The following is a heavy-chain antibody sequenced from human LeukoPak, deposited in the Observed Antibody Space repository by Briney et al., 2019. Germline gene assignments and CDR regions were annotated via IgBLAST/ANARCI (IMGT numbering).Heavy chain of an antibody. V-gene: IGHV3-23*01. CDR3: ARAMTTVTTGYYYYGMDV. J-gene: IGHJ6*02. CDR1: GFTFSSYA. Sequence: GGSLRLSCAASGFTFSSYAMSWVRQAPGKGLEWGSAISGSGGSTYHADSVKGRFTISRDNCKNTLYLQMNSLRAEDTAVYYCARAMTTVTTGYYYYGMDVWGQGTTVTVSS. D-gene: IGHD4-17*01. CDR2: ISGSGGST.